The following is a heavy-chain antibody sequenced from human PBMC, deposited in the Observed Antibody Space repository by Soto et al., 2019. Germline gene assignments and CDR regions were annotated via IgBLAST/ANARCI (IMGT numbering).Heavy chain of an antibody. CDR3: ARSSTPSQFYYYYYYMDV. J-gene: IGHJ6*03. CDR2: IIPILGIA. Sequence: QVQLVQSGAEVKKPGSSVKVSCKASGGTFSSYTISWVRQAPGQGLEWMGRIIPILGIANYAQKFQGRVTITADKSTSTAYMELSSLRSEDTAVYYCARSSTPSQFYYYYYYMDVWGKGTTVTVSS. D-gene: IGHD2-2*01. V-gene: IGHV1-69*02. CDR1: GGTFSSYT.